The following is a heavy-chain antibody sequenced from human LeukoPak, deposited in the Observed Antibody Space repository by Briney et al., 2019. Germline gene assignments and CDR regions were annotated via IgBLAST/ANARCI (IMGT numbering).Heavy chain of an antibody. J-gene: IGHJ4*02. CDR2: INPSGGST. CDR1: GYTFTSYQ. D-gene: IGHD6-6*01. CDR3: ASRVSFSFDY. V-gene: IGHV1-46*01. Sequence: ASVKVSCKSSGYTFTSYQMRWVRQAPGQGLEWMGIINPSGGSTIYAQKFQGRVIMTRDTSTSTVSMELSSLRYEDTAIYYCASRVSFSFDYWGQGTLVTVSS.